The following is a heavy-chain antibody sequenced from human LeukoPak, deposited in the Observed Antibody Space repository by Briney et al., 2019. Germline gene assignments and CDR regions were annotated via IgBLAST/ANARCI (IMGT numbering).Heavy chain of an antibody. V-gene: IGHV3-74*01. D-gene: IGHD3-22*01. J-gene: IGHJ3*02. CDR3: ARVLVVHGAFDI. Sequence: GGSLRLSCAASGFSFSSSWVHWVRQVPGKGLEWVSRINDDETSTTYAESVKGRFTISRDNAKNTLYLQMNSLRAEDTAVYYCARVLVVHGAFDIWGQGTMVTVSS. CDR2: INDDETST. CDR1: GFSFSSSW.